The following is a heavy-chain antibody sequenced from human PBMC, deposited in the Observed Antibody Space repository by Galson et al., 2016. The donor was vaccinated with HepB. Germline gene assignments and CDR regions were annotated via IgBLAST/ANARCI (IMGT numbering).Heavy chain of an antibody. Sequence: SLRLSCAASGFTFSSHSMNWVRQAPGKGLEWVSIIYSSGDTYYADSVQGRFTISRDNSKNTLYLQMNSLRVEDTAVYYCASPVPLGDWGQGTLVTVSS. V-gene: IGHV3-53*01. CDR3: ASPVPLGD. D-gene: IGHD2-21*01. CDR2: IYSSGDT. CDR1: GFTFSSHS. J-gene: IGHJ4*02.